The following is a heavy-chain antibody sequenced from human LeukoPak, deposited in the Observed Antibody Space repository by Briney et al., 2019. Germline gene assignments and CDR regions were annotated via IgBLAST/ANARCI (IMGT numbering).Heavy chain of an antibody. CDR3: ARDPGAYSSSPIDY. V-gene: IGHV3-21*01. D-gene: IGHD6-6*01. CDR2: ISSSSSYI. J-gene: IGHJ4*02. CDR1: GFTFSSFT. Sequence: KAGGSLRLSCAASGFTFSSFTMNWVRQAPGKGLEWVSSISSSSSYIYSADSVKGRFTISRDNARNSLYLRMNSLRAEDTAVYYCARDPGAYSSSPIDYWGQGTLVTVSS.